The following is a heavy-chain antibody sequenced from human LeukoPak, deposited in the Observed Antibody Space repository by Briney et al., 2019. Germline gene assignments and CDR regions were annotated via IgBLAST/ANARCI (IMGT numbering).Heavy chain of an antibody. CDR1: GYTFTSYG. Sequence: ASVKVSCKASGYTFTSYGISWVRQAPGQGLEWMGWISAYNGNTNYAQKLQGRVTMTTDTSTSTAYMELRSLRSDDTAVYYCAREGSPIVVVPAAIISYYYYMDVWGKGTTVTVSS. CDR2: ISAYNGNT. D-gene: IGHD2-2*02. CDR3: AREGSPIVVVPAAIISYYYYMDV. V-gene: IGHV1-18*01. J-gene: IGHJ6*03.